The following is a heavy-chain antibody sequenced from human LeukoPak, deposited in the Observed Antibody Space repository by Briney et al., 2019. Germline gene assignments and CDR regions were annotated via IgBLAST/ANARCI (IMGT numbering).Heavy chain of an antibody. CDR3: VKDMAGNYDY. Sequence: GGSLRLSCAASGFTFSSYAMSWVRQPPGKGLVWVSRINTDGSSTNYADSVTGRFTISRDNAENTLYLQMNSLRAEDTAIYYCVKDMAGNYDYWGQGTLVTVSS. CDR1: GFTFSSYA. J-gene: IGHJ4*02. D-gene: IGHD4-11*01. CDR2: INTDGSST. V-gene: IGHV3-74*01.